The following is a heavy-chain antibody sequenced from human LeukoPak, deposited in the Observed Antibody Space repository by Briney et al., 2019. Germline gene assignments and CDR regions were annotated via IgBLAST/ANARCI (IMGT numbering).Heavy chain of an antibody. CDR1: GYTFTGYY. D-gene: IGHD6-6*01. CDR2: INPNSGGT. CDR3: ARGRERYSSSSANW. Sequence: ASVKVSCKASGYTFTGYYMHWVRQAPGQGLEWMEWINPNSGGTNYAQKFQGRVTMTRDTSISTAYMELSRLRSDDTAVYYCARGRERYSSSSANWWGQGTLVTVSS. J-gene: IGHJ4*02. V-gene: IGHV1-2*02.